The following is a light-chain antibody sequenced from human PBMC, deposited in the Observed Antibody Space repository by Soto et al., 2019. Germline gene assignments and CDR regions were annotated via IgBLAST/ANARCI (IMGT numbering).Light chain of an antibody. Sequence: QAVVTQPPSVSGAPGQRVTISCTGSSSNIGAGYDVHWYQQLPGTAPKLLIYGNSNRPSGVPDRFSGSKSGTSASLAITGLQAEDEADDYCQSNDSSLSGSVVFGGGTKLTVL. CDR2: GNS. J-gene: IGLJ2*01. CDR1: SSNIGAGYD. V-gene: IGLV1-40*01. CDR3: QSNDSSLSGSVV.